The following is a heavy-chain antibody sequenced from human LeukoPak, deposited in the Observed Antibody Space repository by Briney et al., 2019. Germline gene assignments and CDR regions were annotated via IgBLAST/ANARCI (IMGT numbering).Heavy chain of an antibody. CDR3: ARGGIYSQGFDS. V-gene: IGHV3-21*01. Sequence: GGPLRLSCAASGFTFSSYSMNWVRQAPGKGLGWVVSISSTSDYIYYADSLKGRLAISRDNAKNSLYLQMNSLRAEDTAVYYCARGGIYSQGFDSWGQGTLVTVSS. J-gene: IGHJ4*02. CDR1: GFTFSSYS. D-gene: IGHD6-13*01. CDR2: ISSTSDYI.